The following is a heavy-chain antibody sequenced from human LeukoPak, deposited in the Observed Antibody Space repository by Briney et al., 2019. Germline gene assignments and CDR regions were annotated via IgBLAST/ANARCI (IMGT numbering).Heavy chain of an antibody. D-gene: IGHD6-13*01. CDR3: ARGRHEQQLGPGGDAFDI. J-gene: IGHJ3*02. Sequence: PGGSLRLSCVASGFAFSDDSMNWVRQPPGKGLEWVSSISSTSTYIYYADSVKGRFTISRDNARNSLFLQMNSLRAEDTAVYYCARGRHEQQLGPGGDAFDIWGQGTMVTVSS. CDR2: ISSTSTYI. CDR1: GFAFSDDS. V-gene: IGHV3-21*01.